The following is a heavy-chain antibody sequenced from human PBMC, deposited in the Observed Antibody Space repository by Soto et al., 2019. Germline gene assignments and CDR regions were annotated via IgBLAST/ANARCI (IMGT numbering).Heavy chain of an antibody. CDR1: GFTFSSYG. CDR2: ISYDGSNK. V-gene: IGHV3-30*18. Sequence: QVQLVESGGGVVQPGRSLRLSCAASGFTFSSYGMHWVRQAPGKGLEWVAVISYDGSNKYYADSVKGRFAISRDNSKNTLYLQMNSLGAEDTAVYYCAKEFDCSSTRCQSYYYYGMDVWGQGTTVTVSS. J-gene: IGHJ6*02. D-gene: IGHD2-2*01. CDR3: AKEFDCSSTRCQSYYYYGMDV.